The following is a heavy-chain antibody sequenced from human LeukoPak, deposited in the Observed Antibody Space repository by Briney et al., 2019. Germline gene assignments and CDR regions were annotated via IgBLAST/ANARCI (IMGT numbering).Heavy chain of an antibody. J-gene: IGHJ4*02. CDR3: ARDLNQYSDGSGN. V-gene: IGHV1-2*02. CDR1: GYTFTDYY. Sequence: ASVKVSCKASGYTFTDYYMHWVRQAPGQGLEWMGWINPKSGGTNYAQQFQGRVTMTRDTSISTAYMELSRLRSDDTAVYYCARDLNQYSDGSGNWGRGTLVTVSS. CDR2: INPKSGGT. D-gene: IGHD4-11*01.